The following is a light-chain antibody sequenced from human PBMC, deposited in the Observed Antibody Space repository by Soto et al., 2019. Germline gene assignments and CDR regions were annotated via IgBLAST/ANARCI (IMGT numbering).Light chain of an antibody. CDR1: SSNIGSNT. CDR2: NNN. V-gene: IGLV1-44*01. Sequence: QSVLTQPPSASGTPGQSVTISCSGSSSNIGSNTVNWYQQLPGTAPKLLIYNNNQRPSGVPDRFSGSKSGTSASLAISGLQSEDEADYYCAPWDDSLNGVVFGGGTKLTVL. J-gene: IGLJ3*02. CDR3: APWDDSLNGVV.